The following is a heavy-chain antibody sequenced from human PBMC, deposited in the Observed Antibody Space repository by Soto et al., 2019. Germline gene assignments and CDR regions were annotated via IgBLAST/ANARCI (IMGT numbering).Heavy chain of an antibody. J-gene: IGHJ4*02. V-gene: IGHV3-9*01. CDR3: AKADLGSEGGTRTKLDY. D-gene: IGHD6-19*01. CDR1: GFTFDDYA. CDR2: ISWNGGNI. Sequence: EVQLVESGGGLIQPGRSLRLSCAAAGFTFDDYAMHWVRQAPGKGLEWVAGISWNGGNIGYADSVKGRFTISRDNAMNSLHLQMHSLRTEDTALSYCAKADLGSEGGTRTKLDYGGQGTLVTVSS.